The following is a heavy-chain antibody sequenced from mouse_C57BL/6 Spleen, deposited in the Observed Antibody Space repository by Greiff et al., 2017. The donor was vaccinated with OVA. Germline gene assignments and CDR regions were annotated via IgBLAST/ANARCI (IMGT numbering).Heavy chain of an antibody. Sequence: EVKLKQSGPELVKPGASVKISCKASGYTFTDYYMNWVKQSHGKSLEWIGDINPNNGGTSYNQKFKGKATLTVDKSSSTAYMELRSLTSEDSAVYYCATYTVRDDYWGQGTTLTVSS. CDR1: GYTFTDYY. D-gene: IGHD6-5*01. CDR2: INPNNGGT. V-gene: IGHV1-26*01. J-gene: IGHJ2*01. CDR3: ATYTVRDDY.